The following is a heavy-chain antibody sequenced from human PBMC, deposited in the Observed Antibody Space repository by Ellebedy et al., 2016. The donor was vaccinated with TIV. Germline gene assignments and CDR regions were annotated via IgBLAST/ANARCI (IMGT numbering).Heavy chain of an antibody. Sequence: AASVKVSCKASGYTFTSYGISWARQAPGQGLEWMGWISAYNGNTNYAQKLQGRVTMTTDTSTSTAYMELRSLRSDDTAVYYCARGRNYYDSSGYYLSWGQGTLVTVSS. D-gene: IGHD3-22*01. CDR1: GYTFTSYG. CDR3: ARGRNYYDSSGYYLS. CDR2: ISAYNGNT. J-gene: IGHJ4*02. V-gene: IGHV1-18*01.